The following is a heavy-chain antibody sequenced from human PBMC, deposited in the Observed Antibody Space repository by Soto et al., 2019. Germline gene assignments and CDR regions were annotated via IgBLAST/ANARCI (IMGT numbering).Heavy chain of an antibody. J-gene: IGHJ3*02. D-gene: IGHD3-3*01. CDR3: ATDFWSGSGAFDI. V-gene: IGHV1-24*01. Sequence: ASVKVSCKVSGYTLTELSMHWVRQAPGKGLEWMGGFDPEDGETIYAQKFQGRVTMTEDTSTGTAYMELSSLRSEDTAVYYCATDFWSGSGAFDIWGQGTMVTVSS. CDR1: GYTLTELS. CDR2: FDPEDGET.